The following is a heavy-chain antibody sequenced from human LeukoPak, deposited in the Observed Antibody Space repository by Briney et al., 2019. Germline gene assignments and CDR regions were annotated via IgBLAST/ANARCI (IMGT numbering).Heavy chain of an antibody. J-gene: IGHJ6*03. D-gene: IGHD3-16*01. Sequence: PGRSLRLSCAASGFRFDEFAIHWVPQAPGKGLEWVSGIIANSASTGYADSVKGRFTISRDNAENSLYLQMKSLRSEDTALYFCAQDIWRGGSLAYMDVWGKGTSVTVS. CDR3: AQDIWRGGSLAYMDV. CDR2: IIANSAST. V-gene: IGHV3-9*01. CDR1: GFRFDEFA.